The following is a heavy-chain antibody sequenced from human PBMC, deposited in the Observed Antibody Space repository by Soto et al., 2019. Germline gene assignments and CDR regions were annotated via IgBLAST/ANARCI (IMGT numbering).Heavy chain of an antibody. Sequence: ASVKVSCKASGYTFTSYGIGWVRQAPGQGLEWMGWISAYSGNTNYAQKLQGRVTMTTDTSTSTAYMELRSLRYDDTAVCYCARFMAVTTPSTPLEYWAPGTMVTVSS. V-gene: IGHV1-18*01. CDR2: ISAYSGNT. D-gene: IGHD4-17*01. CDR1: GYTFTSYG. CDR3: ARFMAVTTPSTPLEY. J-gene: IGHJ4*02.